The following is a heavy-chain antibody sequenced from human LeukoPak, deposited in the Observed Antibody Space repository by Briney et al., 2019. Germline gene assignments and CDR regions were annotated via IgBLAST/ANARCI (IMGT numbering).Heavy chain of an antibody. D-gene: IGHD2-21*02. CDR3: AKVNCGGDCSLFDY. Sequence: QPGGSLRLSCAASGFTFSSYGMHWVRQAPGKGLEWVAFIRYDGSNKYYADSVKGRLTISRDNSKNTLYLQMNSLRAEDTAVYFCAKVNCGGDCSLFDYWGQGTLVTVSS. CDR1: GFTFSSYG. J-gene: IGHJ4*02. V-gene: IGHV3-30*02. CDR2: IRYDGSNK.